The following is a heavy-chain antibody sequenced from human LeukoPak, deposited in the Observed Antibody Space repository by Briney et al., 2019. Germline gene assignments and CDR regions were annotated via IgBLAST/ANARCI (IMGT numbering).Heavy chain of an antibody. CDR3: AKSGLNRFDY. CDR1: GFTVSSNY. Sequence: GGSLRLSCAASGFTVSSNYMSWVRQAPGKGLEWVSVIYSGGSTYYADSVKGRFTISRDNSKNVVYLQMNSLRVEDTAVYYCAKSGLNRFDYWGQGALVTVSS. CDR2: IYSGGST. V-gene: IGHV3-53*01. J-gene: IGHJ4*02. D-gene: IGHD2-15*01.